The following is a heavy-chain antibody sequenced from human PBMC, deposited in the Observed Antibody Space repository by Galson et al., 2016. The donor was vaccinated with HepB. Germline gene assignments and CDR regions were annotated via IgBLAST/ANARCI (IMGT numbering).Heavy chain of an antibody. J-gene: IGHJ4*02. CDR2: IKSKTDGGAT. V-gene: IGHV3-15*01. D-gene: IGHD1-1*01. CDR1: GFTFNDAW. Sequence: SLRLSCAASGFTFNDAWMSWVRQAPGKGLEWVARIKSKTDGGATNYGAPVKDRFTVSRDDSKNTLYLQMDSLKTEDTAVYFCTTAPGSVTPTGPFDCWGQGTLVTVSS. CDR3: TTAPGSVTPTGPFDC.